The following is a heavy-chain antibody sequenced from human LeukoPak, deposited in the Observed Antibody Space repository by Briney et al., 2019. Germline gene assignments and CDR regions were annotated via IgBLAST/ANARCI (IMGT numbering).Heavy chain of an antibody. J-gene: IGHJ4*02. D-gene: IGHD3-10*01. Sequence: SETLSLTCAVYGGSFSGYYWSWIRQPPGKGLEWIGEINHSGSTNYNPSLKSRVTISVDTSKNQFSLNLTSVTAADTAVYYCARPRLLYGSGPILVWGQGNLVTVSS. CDR2: INHSGST. V-gene: IGHV4-34*01. CDR3: ARPRLLYGSGPILV. CDR1: GGSFSGYY.